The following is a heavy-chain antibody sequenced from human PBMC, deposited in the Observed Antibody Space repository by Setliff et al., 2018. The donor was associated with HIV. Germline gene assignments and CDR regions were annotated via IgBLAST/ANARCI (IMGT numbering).Heavy chain of an antibody. Sequence: SETLSLTCTLSGFSISSDGFYWNWIRQRPGKGLEWIGYIFGSGITYYNPSLKSRLRISIDTSANQFSVELSSVTAADTAMYYCARDWRSGYERYYFDYWGQGTLVTVSS. D-gene: IGHD5-12*01. CDR1: GFSISSDGFY. J-gene: IGHJ4*02. CDR2: IFGSGIT. V-gene: IGHV4-31*03. CDR3: ARDWRSGYERYYFDY.